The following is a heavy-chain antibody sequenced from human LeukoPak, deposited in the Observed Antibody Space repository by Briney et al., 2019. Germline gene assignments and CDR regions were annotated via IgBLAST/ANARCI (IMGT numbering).Heavy chain of an antibody. CDR1: GSTFSSYG. J-gene: IGHJ3*02. V-gene: IGHV3-30*02. CDR2: IRYDGSNK. CDR3: TTRRPDAFDI. Sequence: PGGSLRLSCAASGSTFSSYGMHWVRQAPGKGLEWVAFIRYDGSNKYYADSVKGRFTISRDNSKNTLYLQMNSLKTEDTAVYYCTTRRPDAFDIWGQGTMVTVSS.